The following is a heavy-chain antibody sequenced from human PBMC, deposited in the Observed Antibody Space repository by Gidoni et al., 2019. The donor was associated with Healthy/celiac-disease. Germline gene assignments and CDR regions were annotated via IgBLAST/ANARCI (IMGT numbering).Heavy chain of an antibody. D-gene: IGHD4-17*01. CDR1: GGSISSSSYY. V-gene: IGHV4-39*01. CDR3: ARQGYGDFDYYYYYMDV. J-gene: IGHJ6*03. Sequence: GGSISSSSYYWGWIRQPPGKGLEWIGSIYYSGSTYYNPSLKSRVTISVDTSKNQFSLKLSSVTAADTAVYYCARQGYGDFDYYYYYMDVWGKGTTVTVSS. CDR2: IYYSGST.